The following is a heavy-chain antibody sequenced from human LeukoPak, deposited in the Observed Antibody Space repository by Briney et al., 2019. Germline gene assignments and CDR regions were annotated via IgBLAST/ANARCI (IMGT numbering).Heavy chain of an antibody. CDR3: ARDGRGELAFDY. V-gene: IGHV1-3*01. Sequence: EASVKVSCKASGYTFTSYAMHWVRQAPGQRLEWMGWINAGNGNTKYSQKFQGRVTITRDTSASTAYMELSSLRSEDTAVYYCARDGRGELAFDYWGQGTLVTVSS. J-gene: IGHJ4*02. CDR1: GYTFTSYA. D-gene: IGHD6-13*01. CDR2: INAGNGNT.